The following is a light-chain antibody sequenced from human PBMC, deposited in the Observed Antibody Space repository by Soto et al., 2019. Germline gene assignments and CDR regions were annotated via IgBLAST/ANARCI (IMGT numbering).Light chain of an antibody. CDR3: RHLNSYPIT. V-gene: IGKV1-9*01. J-gene: IGKJ5*01. CDR2: ATY. Sequence: DIQLTQSPSFLSASVGDRVTIACRASQGINSHLAWYQQKPGKAPKVVIYATYTLQSGVPSRFSGSGSGTDFTLTISSLQPEDFAIYYFRHLNSYPITFGQGTRLEI. CDR1: QGINSH.